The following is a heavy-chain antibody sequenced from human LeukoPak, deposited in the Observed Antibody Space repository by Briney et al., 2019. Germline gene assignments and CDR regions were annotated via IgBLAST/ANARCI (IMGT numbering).Heavy chain of an antibody. CDR3: ARHLSNYYDFWSGYYTGWFDP. CDR1: GYSISSGYY. V-gene: IGHV4-38-2*01. J-gene: IGHJ5*02. D-gene: IGHD3-3*01. CDR2: IYHSGST. Sequence: SETLSLTCAVPGYSISSGYYWGWIRQPPGKGLEWIGSIYHSGSTYYNPSLKSRVTISVDTSKNQFSLKLSSVTAADTAVYYCARHLSNYYDFWSGYYTGWFDPWGQGTLVTVSS.